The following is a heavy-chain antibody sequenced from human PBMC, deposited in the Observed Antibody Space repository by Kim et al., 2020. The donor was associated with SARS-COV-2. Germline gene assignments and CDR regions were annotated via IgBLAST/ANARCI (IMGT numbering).Heavy chain of an antibody. CDR1: GFTFSSYA. D-gene: IGHD3-10*01. J-gene: IGHJ6*02. V-gene: IGHV3-30*04. CDR3: AREDLGGHYYYYGMDV. Sequence: GGSLRLSCAASGFTFSSYAMHWVRQAPGKGLEWVAVISYDGSNKYYADSVKGRFTISRDNSKNTLYLQMNSLRAEDTAVYYCAREDLGGHYYYYGMDVWGQGTTVTVSS. CDR2: ISYDGSNK.